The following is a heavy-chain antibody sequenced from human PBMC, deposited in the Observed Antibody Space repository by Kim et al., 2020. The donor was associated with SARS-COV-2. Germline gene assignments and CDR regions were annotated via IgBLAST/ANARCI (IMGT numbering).Heavy chain of an antibody. V-gene: IGHV5-10-1*01. CDR3: ARQPNLWSPKPFDY. CDR1: GYTFTSYW. J-gene: IGHJ4*02. D-gene: IGHD3-10*01. Sequence: GESLKISCKGSGYTFTSYWISWVRQMPGKGLEWMGRIDPSDSYTNYSPSFQGHVTISADKSISTAYLQWSSLKASDTAMYYCARQPNLWSPKPFDYWGQGTLVTVSS. CDR2: IDPSDSYT.